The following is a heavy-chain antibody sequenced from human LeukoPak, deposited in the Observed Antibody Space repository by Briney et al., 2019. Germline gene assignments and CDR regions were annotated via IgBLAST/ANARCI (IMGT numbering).Heavy chain of an antibody. J-gene: IGHJ4*02. Sequence: PGGSLRLSCAASGFTFSSYWMSWVRQAPGKGLEWVANIKQDGSEKYYVDSVKGRFTISRDNSKNTLYLQMNSLRAEDTAVYYCARAPSAVPSYYFDYWGQGTLVTVSS. V-gene: IGHV3-7*04. CDR3: ARAPSAVPSYYFDY. CDR1: GFTFSSYW. CDR2: IKQDGSEK. D-gene: IGHD3-10*01.